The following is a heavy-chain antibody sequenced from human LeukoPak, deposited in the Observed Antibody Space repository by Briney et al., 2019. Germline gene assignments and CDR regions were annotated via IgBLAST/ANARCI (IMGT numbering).Heavy chain of an antibody. D-gene: IGHD3-22*01. J-gene: IGHJ5*02. Sequence: GASVKVSCKASGYIFTKYVVHWVRQAPGQRPEWMGWIKAGNGDTKYSQNFQDRLTITRDKSTSTAYMELSSLRSEDAAVYYCARSTAITMIVVDPWGQGTLVTVSS. CDR2: IKAGNGDT. CDR3: ARSTAITMIVVDP. V-gene: IGHV1-3*01. CDR1: GYIFTKYV.